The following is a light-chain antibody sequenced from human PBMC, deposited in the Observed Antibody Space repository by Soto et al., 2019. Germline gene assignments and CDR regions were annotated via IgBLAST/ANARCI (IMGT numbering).Light chain of an antibody. J-gene: IGLJ1*01. CDR2: EVT. Sequence: QSALTQPPSASGSPGQSVTISCTGTSSDVGGYDYVSWYQQYPGKTPKLMIFEVTKRPSGVPDRFSGSKSGNTASLTVSGLQAEDEADYYCLSYAGTAYVVGTGTKV. CDR1: SSDVGGYDY. CDR3: LSYAGTAYV. V-gene: IGLV2-8*01.